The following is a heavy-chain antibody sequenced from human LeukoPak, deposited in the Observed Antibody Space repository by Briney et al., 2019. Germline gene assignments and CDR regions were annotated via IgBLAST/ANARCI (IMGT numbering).Heavy chain of an antibody. V-gene: IGHV4-34*01. CDR3: ARSRRDWGYFDY. J-gene: IGHJ4*02. Sequence: SETLSLTCAVYGGSFSGYYWSWIRQPPGKGLEWIGEINHSGSTNYNPSLKSRVTISVDTSKNQFSLKLSSVTAADTAVYYCARSRRDWGYFDYWGQGTLVTVFS. D-gene: IGHD7-27*01. CDR2: INHSGST. CDR1: GGSFSGYY.